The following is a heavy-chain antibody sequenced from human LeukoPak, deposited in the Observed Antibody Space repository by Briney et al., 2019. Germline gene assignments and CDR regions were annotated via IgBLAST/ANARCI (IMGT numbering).Heavy chain of an antibody. J-gene: IGHJ3*01. D-gene: IGHD5-24*01. V-gene: IGHV3-66*01. CDR3: ARDIRREMAIPFDV. CDR1: GFTFSSYA. CDR2: TYSSGTT. Sequence: GGSLRLSCAASGFTFSSYAMSWVRQAPGERLEWVSVTYSSGTTYYADSVKGRFTISRDTSKNTLHLQMNSLRVEDTAVYHCARDIRREMAIPFDVWGQGTLVTVS.